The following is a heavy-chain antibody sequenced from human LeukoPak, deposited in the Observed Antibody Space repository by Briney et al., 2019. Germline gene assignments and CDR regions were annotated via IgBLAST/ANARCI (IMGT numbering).Heavy chain of an antibody. V-gene: IGHV4-34*01. CDR2: INHSGST. J-gene: IGHJ4*02. CDR1: GGSFSGYY. CDR3: ARVHYGYPYYFDY. Sequence: PSETLSLTCAVYGGSFSGYYWSWIRQPPGKGLEWIGEINHSGSTNYNPSLKSRVTISVDTSKNQFYLKLSSVTAADTAVYYCARVHYGYPYYFDYWGQGTLVTVSS. D-gene: IGHD5-18*01.